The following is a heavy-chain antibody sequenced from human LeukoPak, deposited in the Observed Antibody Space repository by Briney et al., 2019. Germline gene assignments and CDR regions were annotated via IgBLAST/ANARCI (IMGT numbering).Heavy chain of an antibody. Sequence: NASETLSLTCTVSGGSISSYYWSWIRQPPGKGLEWIGYIYYSGSTNYNPSLKSRVTISVDTSKNQFSLKLSSVTAADTAVYYCARAPGYSYGYWYFDLWGRGTLLTVSS. J-gene: IGHJ2*01. D-gene: IGHD5-18*01. CDR1: GGSISSYY. CDR3: ARAPGYSYGYWYFDL. CDR2: IYYSGST. V-gene: IGHV4-59*01.